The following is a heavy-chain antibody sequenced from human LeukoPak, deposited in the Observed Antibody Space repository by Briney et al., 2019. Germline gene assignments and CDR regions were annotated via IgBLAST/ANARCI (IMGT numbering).Heavy chain of an antibody. Sequence: MPSETLSLTCAVSGASISSYYWSWIRQPPGKGLEWIGYIYYSGSTNYNPSLKSRVTISVDTSKNQFSLKLSSVTAADTAVYYCARDLGSLVAKPRYFDLWGRGTLVTVSS. D-gene: IGHD5-12*01. J-gene: IGHJ2*01. CDR1: GASISSYY. CDR2: IYYSGST. CDR3: ARDLGSLVAKPRYFDL. V-gene: IGHV4-59*01.